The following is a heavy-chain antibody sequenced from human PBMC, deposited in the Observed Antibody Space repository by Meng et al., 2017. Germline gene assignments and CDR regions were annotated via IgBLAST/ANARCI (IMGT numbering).Heavy chain of an antibody. V-gene: IGHV1-69*01. CDR3: ARDYGDYAWIAKRWFDP. Sequence: QVKRGQSGGEVKKPGSSVKVSCKASGGTFSSYAISWVRQAPGQGLEWMGGIIPIFGTANYAQKFQGRVTITADESTSTAYMELSSLRSEDTAVYYCARDYGDYAWIAKRWFDPWGQGTLVTVSS. J-gene: IGHJ5*02. D-gene: IGHD4-17*01. CDR1: GGTFSSYA. CDR2: IIPIFGTA.